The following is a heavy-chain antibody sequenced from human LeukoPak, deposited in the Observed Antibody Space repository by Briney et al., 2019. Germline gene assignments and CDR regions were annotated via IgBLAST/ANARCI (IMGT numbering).Heavy chain of an antibody. V-gene: IGHV1-46*01. CDR3: ARSSRGSSSRNDAFDI. CDR2: INPSGGST. J-gene: IGHJ3*02. CDR1: AYTFTGYY. D-gene: IGHD6-13*01. Sequence: ASVKVSCKASAYTFTGYYMHWVRQAPGQGLEWMGIINPSGGSTSYAQKFQGRVTMTRDTSTSTVYMELSSLRSEDTAVYYCARSSRGSSSRNDAFDIWGQGTMVTVSS.